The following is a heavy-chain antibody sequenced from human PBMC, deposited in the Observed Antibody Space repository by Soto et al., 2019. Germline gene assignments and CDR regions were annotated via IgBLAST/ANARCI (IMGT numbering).Heavy chain of an antibody. CDR2: ISSSSSTI. J-gene: IGHJ6*02. CDR3: LRGKDYDFWSGYYYPDYYGMDV. Sequence: GGSLRLSCAASGFTFSSYSMNWVRQAPGKGLEWVSYISSSSSTIYYADSVKGRFTISRDNAKNSLYLQMNSLRDEDTAVYYCLRGKDYDFWSGYYYPDYYGMDVWGQGTTVTVSS. V-gene: IGHV3-48*02. D-gene: IGHD3-3*01. CDR1: GFTFSSYS.